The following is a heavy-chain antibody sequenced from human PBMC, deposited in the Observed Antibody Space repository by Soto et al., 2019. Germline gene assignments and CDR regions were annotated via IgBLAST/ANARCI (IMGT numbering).Heavy chain of an antibody. CDR3: ARVAGSYEGGDY. D-gene: IGHD1-26*01. Sequence: AVKISSEASGGTFSIYDISGVLQAPLQGLEWMGGIIPIFGTANYAQKFQGRVTITADESTSTAYMELSSLRSEDTAVYYCARVAGSYEGGDYWGQGTLVTVSS. CDR2: IIPIFGTA. CDR1: GGTFSIYD. V-gene: IGHV1-69*13. J-gene: IGHJ4*02.